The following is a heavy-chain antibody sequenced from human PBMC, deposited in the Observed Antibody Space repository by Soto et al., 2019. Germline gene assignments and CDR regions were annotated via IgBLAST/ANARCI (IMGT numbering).Heavy chain of an antibody. CDR3: ARDLVRDVSCTHLGY. J-gene: IGHJ4*02. CDR2: ISSSSDYI. D-gene: IGHD2-8*01. V-gene: IGHV3-21*01. CDR1: GFRINTYN. Sequence: EVQLVDSGGGLVKPGGSLRLSCAASGFRINTYNMNWVRQGPGKGLELVSFISSSSDYIYYAASVRGRFTISRDNAKNALFRRMNSLTVEDTGVYYCARDLVRDVSCTHLGYWGQGTLVTVS.